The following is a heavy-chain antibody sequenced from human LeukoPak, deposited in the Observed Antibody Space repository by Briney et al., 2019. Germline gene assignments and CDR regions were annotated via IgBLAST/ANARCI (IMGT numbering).Heavy chain of an antibody. CDR2: VNPSGGAT. D-gene: IGHD1-26*01. V-gene: IGHV1-46*01. Sequence: SVKVSCKASGYTFTSYYIHWVRQAPGQGLEWMGIVNPSGGATSYAQEFQGRVTMTRDTSTATVYMELSSLRSEDTAVYYCARDVGATYHFDYWGQGTVVTVSS. CDR1: GYTFTSYY. CDR3: ARDVGATYHFDY. J-gene: IGHJ4*02.